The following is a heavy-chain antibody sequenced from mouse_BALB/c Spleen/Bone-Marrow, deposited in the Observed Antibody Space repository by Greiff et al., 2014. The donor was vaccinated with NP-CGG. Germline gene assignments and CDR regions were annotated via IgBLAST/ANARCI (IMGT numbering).Heavy chain of an antibody. V-gene: IGHV7-3*02. CDR1: EFTFTDYY. Sequence: DVKLQESGGGSVQPGGSLRLSCATSEFTFTDYYMSWVRQPPGKALEWLGFIRNKANGYTTEYSASVKGRFTISRDNSQRILYLQMNTLRAEDSATYYCARDENVGIYWYFDVWGAGTTVIVSS. CDR2: IRNKANGYTT. CDR3: ARDENVGIYWYFDV. J-gene: IGHJ1*01.